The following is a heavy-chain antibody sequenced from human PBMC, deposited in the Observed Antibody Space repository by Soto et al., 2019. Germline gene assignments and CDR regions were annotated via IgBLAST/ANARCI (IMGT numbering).Heavy chain of an antibody. CDR3: ARQRVLSTNMFITSFDP. CDR1: GASISSGDYY. V-gene: IGHV4-30-4*01. D-gene: IGHD3-10*02. Sequence: SETLSLTCIVSGASISSGDYYWTWVRQPPGKGLEWVGHISYSGTIDYSPSLKSRVTISLDTSKNQFSLNLKSVTAADTGIYYCARQRVLSTNMFITSFDPWGQGTLVTASS. CDR2: ISYSGTI. J-gene: IGHJ5*02.